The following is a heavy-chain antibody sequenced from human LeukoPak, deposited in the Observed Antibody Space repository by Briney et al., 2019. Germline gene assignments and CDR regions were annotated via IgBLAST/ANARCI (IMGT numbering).Heavy chain of an antibody. Sequence: SETLSLTCTVSGGSISSSSYYWGWIRQPPGKGLEWIGSIYYSGSTHYNPSLKSRVTISVDTSKNQFSLKLSSVTAADTAVYYCARQVRWLLLGPRLYYFDYWGQGALVTVSS. CDR3: ARQVRWLLLGPRLYYFDY. CDR1: GGSISSSSYY. D-gene: IGHD3-22*01. CDR2: IYYSGST. J-gene: IGHJ4*02. V-gene: IGHV4-39*01.